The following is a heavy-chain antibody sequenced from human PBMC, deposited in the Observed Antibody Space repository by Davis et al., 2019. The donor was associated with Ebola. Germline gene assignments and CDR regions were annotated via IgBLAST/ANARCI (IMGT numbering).Heavy chain of an antibody. J-gene: IGHJ3*02. CDR1: GFTFSGSS. V-gene: IGHV3-48*02. CDR3: ARGVDYGFDI. CDR2: ISVGTKTT. D-gene: IGHD2-21*02. Sequence: GESLKISCAASGFTFSGSSMNWVRQAPGKGLELVAHISVGTKTTHYAESVKGRFTISRDNVKNSLYLQMNSLTDEDRAVYYCARGVDYGFDIWGQGTMVSVSS.